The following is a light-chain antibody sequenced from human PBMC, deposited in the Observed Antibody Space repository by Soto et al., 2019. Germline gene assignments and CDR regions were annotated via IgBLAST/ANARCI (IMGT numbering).Light chain of an antibody. CDR2: DAS. CDR1: QSVSSY. CDR3: QQPSNWPPIT. J-gene: IGKJ5*01. V-gene: IGKV3-11*01. Sequence: VFTQSPATLSFSPVETAALASVASQSVSSYLAWYQQKPGQAPRLLIYDASNRATGLPARFSGSRSATHFTLTISRLEPADFAVYYCQQPSNWPPITFGQGTRLEIK.